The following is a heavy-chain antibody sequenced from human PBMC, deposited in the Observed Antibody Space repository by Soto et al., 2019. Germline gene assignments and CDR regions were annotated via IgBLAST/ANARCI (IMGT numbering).Heavy chain of an antibody. CDR1: GGSFSGYY. D-gene: IGHD3-10*01. Sequence: SETLSLTCAVYGGSFSGYYWSWIRQPPGKGLEWIGEINHSGSTNYNPSLKSRVTISVDTSKNQFSLKLSSVTAADTAVYYCARGKPMVRGVIRGNQRNAFDIWGQGTMVTVSS. V-gene: IGHV4-34*01. CDR2: INHSGST. J-gene: IGHJ3*02. CDR3: ARGKPMVRGVIRGNQRNAFDI.